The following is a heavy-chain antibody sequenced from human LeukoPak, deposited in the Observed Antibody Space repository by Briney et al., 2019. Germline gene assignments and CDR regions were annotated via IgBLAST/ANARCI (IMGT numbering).Heavy chain of an antibody. CDR2: ISYSGSTT. J-gene: IGHJ4*02. Sequence: GGSLRLSCAASGFIFSDYHMGWIRQAPGKGLEWVSYISYSGSTTNYADSVRGQFTVSRDNTKNSLYLEMNSLRVEDTAVYYCARGQLDLDYWGQGTLVTVSS. CDR3: ARGQLDLDY. V-gene: IGHV3-11*01. CDR1: GFIFSDYH. D-gene: IGHD6-13*01.